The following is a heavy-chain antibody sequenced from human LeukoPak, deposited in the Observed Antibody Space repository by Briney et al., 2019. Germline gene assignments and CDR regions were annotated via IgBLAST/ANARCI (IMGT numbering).Heavy chain of an antibody. CDR3: ARKTDSGGQGDY. J-gene: IGHJ4*02. CDR1: GFTFSSYA. V-gene: IGHV3-30*14. CDR2: ISYDGSNK. D-gene: IGHD3-22*01. Sequence: GGSLRLSCAASGFTFSSYAMHWVRQAPGKGLEWVAVISYDGSNKYYADSVKGRFTISRDKSKNTLYLQMNSLRAEDTAVYYCARKTDSGGQGDYWGPGTLVTVSS.